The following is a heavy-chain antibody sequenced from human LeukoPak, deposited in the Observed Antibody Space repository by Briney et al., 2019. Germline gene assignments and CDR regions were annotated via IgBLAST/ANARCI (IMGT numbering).Heavy chain of an antibody. D-gene: IGHD3-10*01. Sequence: PGGSLRLSCAASGFTFSNYWVHWVRQAPGKGLVWVSRINRDGSTTNYAGSVKGRFTVSRDNAKNTLNLQMNSLGAEDTAVYYCARDKKSGESSEIDYWGQGTLVTVSS. CDR2: INRDGSTT. J-gene: IGHJ4*02. CDR1: GFTFSNYW. CDR3: ARDKKSGESSEIDY. V-gene: IGHV3-74*01.